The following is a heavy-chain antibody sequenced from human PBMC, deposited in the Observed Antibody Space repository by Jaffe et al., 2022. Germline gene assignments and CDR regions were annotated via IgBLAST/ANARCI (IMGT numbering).Heavy chain of an antibody. J-gene: IGHJ4*02. V-gene: IGHV3-23*01. CDR2: ISGSGGST. D-gene: IGHD6-13*01. CDR1: GFTFSSYA. CDR3: AKEGYSSSWTLLGFDY. Sequence: EVQLLESGGGLVQPGGSLRLSCAASGFTFSSYAMSWVRQAPGKGLEWVSAISGSGGSTYYADSVKGRFTISRDNSKNTLYLQMNSLRAEDTAVYYCAKEGYSSSWTLLGFDYWGQGTLVTVSS.